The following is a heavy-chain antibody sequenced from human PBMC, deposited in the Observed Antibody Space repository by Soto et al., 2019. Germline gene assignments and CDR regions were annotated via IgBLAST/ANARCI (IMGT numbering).Heavy chain of an antibody. J-gene: IGHJ4*02. CDR2: IYPGDSDT. CDR3: ARRAYGDYPFDY. D-gene: IGHD4-17*01. V-gene: IGHV5-51*01. Sequence: GESLKISCKCSGHSFTTYWIAWVRQKPGEGLERMGIIYPGDSDTKYSPYFQGQVTISADKSISTAYLQWSSLKASDTAFYYCARRAYGDYPFDYWGQGTLVTVSS. CDR1: GHSFTTYW.